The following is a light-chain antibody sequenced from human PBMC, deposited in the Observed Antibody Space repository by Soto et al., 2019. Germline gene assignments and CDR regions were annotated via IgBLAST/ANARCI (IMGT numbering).Light chain of an antibody. Sequence: QSALTQPASVSGSPGQSITISCTGPSSDVGAYDFVSWYQQHPDKAHKLMLYEVRGRPSGVSNRFSGSMSFNTATLPISGLQAEDEADYYCCSHTTRNTRVFGTGTQRTVL. J-gene: IGLJ1*01. CDR2: EVR. V-gene: IGLV2-14*03. CDR1: SSDVGAYDF. CDR3: CSHTTRNTRV.